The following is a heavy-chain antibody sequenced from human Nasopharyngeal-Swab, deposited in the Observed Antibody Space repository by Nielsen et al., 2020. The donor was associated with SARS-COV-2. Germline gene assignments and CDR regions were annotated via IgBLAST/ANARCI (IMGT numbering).Heavy chain of an antibody. J-gene: IGHJ6*02. D-gene: IGHD1-26*01. CDR3: ARDSTGARYYYYGMDV. CDR1: GFTFSRYS. Sequence: GESLKISCAASGFTFSRYSMNWVRQAPGKGLEWVSSISSSSSYIYYADSVKGRFTISRDNAKNSLYLQMNSLRAEDTAVYYCARDSTGARYYYYGMDVWGQGTTVTVSS. V-gene: IGHV3-21*01. CDR2: ISSSSSYI.